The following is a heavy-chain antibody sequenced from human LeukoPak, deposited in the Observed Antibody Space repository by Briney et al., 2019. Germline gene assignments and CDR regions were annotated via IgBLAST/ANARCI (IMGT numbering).Heavy chain of an antibody. CDR1: GFTFSSYA. V-gene: IGHV3-23*01. Sequence: PGGSLRLSCAASGFTFSSYAMSWVRQAPGKGLEWVSAISGSGGSTYYADSVKGRFTISRDNSKNTLYLQMNSLRAEDTAVYYCAKDPPTRGYAWTPAAAMGDYWGQGTLVTVSS. CDR3: AKDPPTRGYAWTPAAAMGDY. D-gene: IGHD2-2*01. CDR2: ISGSGGST. J-gene: IGHJ4*02.